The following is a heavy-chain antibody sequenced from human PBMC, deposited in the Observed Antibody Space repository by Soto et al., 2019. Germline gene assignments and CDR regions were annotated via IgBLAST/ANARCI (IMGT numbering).Heavy chain of an antibody. V-gene: IGHV3-23*01. CDR2: ISGSGGST. CDR3: AKESRVVVPAVDDYSNYVLYYYYMDV. CDR1: GFTFSSYA. D-gene: IGHD2-2*01. J-gene: IGHJ6*03. Sequence: GGSLRLSCAASGFTFSSYAMSWVRQAPGKGLEWVSAISGSGGSTYYADSVKGRFTISRDNSKNTLYLQMNSLRAEDTAVYYCAKESRVVVPAVDDYSNYVLYYYYMDVWGKGTTVTGSS.